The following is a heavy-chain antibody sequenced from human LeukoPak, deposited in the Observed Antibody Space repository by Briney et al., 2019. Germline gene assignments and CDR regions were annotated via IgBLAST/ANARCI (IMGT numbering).Heavy chain of an antibody. D-gene: IGHD6-13*01. Sequence: GGSLRLSCAASGFTFSSYDMHWVRQATGKGLEWDSAIGTAGDTYYPGSVKGRFTISRENAKNSLYLQMNSLRAGDTAVYYCARASSWLNDAFDIWGQGTMVTVSS. V-gene: IGHV3-13*01. CDR1: GFTFSSYD. CDR3: ARASSWLNDAFDI. CDR2: IGTAGDT. J-gene: IGHJ3*02.